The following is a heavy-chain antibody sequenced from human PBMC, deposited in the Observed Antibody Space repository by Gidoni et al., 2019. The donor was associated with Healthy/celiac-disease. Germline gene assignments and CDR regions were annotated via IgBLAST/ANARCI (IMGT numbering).Heavy chain of an antibody. CDR2: IWYDGTNI. Sequence: QVKLVESRGGVVQPGGSLRVSCAASGCTFSSYGMHWVRQAPGKGLEWVAVIWYDGTNIYYADSVQGRFTISRDNSKNTLYLQMTSLRAEDTAVYYCARDHHCSGGSCYPDYWGQGTLVTVSS. CDR1: GCTFSSYG. D-gene: IGHD2-15*01. J-gene: IGHJ4*02. CDR3: ARDHHCSGGSCYPDY. V-gene: IGHV3-33*01.